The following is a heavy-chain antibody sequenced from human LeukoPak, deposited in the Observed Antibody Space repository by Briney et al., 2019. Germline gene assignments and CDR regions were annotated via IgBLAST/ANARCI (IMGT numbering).Heavy chain of an antibody. CDR2: SIGSGFYT. CDR1: GFTFSDYD. CDR3: ARKLTPSSFYFDF. J-gene: IGHJ4*02. Sequence: GGSLRLSCVASGFTFSDYDMTWVRQAPGKGLEYVSSIGSGFYTFYAGSVKGRFSISRDNSKSALYLQMNSLRADDTAVYFCARKLTPSSFYFDFWGRGSLVTVSS. D-gene: IGHD3-9*01. V-gene: IGHV3-23*01.